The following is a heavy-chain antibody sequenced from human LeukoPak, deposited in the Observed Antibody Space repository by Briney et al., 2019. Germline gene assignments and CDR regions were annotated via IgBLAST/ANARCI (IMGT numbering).Heavy chain of an antibody. CDR2: INHSGST. D-gene: IGHD3-22*01. CDR1: GGSISSYY. J-gene: IGHJ5*02. V-gene: IGHV4-34*01. Sequence: SETLSLTCTVSGGSISSYYWSWIRQPPGKGLEWIGEINHSGSTNYNPSLKSRVTISVDTSKNQFSLKLSSVTAADTAVYYCARGPYYPGWFDPWGQGTLVTVSS. CDR3: ARGPYYPGWFDP.